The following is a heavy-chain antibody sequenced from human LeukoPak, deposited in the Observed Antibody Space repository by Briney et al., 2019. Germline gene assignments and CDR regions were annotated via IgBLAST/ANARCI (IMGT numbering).Heavy chain of an antibody. CDR3: ARDCSGGSCYGAFDI. J-gene: IGHJ3*02. CDR1: SGSISGSSYF. CDR2: IYYSGST. Sequence: SETLSLTCTVSSGSISGSSYFWGWIRQPPGKGLEWIGSIYYSGSTYYNPSLKSRITISVDTSENRFSLKLSSVTATDTAVYYCARDCSGGSCYGAFDIWGQGTMVTVSS. D-gene: IGHD2-15*01. V-gene: IGHV4-39*07.